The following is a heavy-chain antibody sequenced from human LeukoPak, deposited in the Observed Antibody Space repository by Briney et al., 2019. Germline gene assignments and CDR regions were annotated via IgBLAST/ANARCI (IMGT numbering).Heavy chain of an antibody. V-gene: IGHV4-61*02. J-gene: IGHJ4*02. CDR2: IYTSGST. Sequence: SQTLSLTCTVSGGSISSGSYYWSWIRQPAGKGLEWIGRIYTSGSTNYNPSLKSRVTISVDTSKNQFSLKLSSVTAADTAVYYCAREELWFGELSFDYWGQGTLVTVSP. D-gene: IGHD3-10*01. CDR3: AREELWFGELSFDY. CDR1: GGSISSGSYY.